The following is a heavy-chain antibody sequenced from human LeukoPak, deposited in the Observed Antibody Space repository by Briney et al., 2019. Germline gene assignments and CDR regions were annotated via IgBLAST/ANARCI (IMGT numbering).Heavy chain of an antibody. CDR3: ARGGVVISY. V-gene: IGHV4-34*01. CDR2: INHSGST. J-gene: IGHJ4*02. D-gene: IGHD3-3*01. CDR1: GGSFSGYY. Sequence: SETLSRTCAVYGGSFSGYYWSWIRQPPGKGLEWMGEINHSGSTNYNPSLKSRVTISVDTSKNQFSLKLSSVTAADTAVYYCARGGVVISYWGQGTLVTVSS.